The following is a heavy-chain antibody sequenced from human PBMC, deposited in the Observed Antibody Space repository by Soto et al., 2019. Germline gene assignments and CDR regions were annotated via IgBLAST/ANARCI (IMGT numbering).Heavy chain of an antibody. D-gene: IGHD6-13*01. Sequence: GGSLRLSCAASGFTFSSYGTHWVRQAPGKGLEWVAVIWYDGSNKYYADSVKGRFTISRDNSKNTLYLQMNSLRAEDTAVYYCARIAAAGPFDYWGQGTLVTVSS. CDR1: GFTFSSYG. J-gene: IGHJ4*02. V-gene: IGHV3-33*01. CDR3: ARIAAAGPFDY. CDR2: IWYDGSNK.